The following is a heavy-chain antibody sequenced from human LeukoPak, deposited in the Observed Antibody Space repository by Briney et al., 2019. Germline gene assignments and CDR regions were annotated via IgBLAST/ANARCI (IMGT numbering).Heavy chain of an antibody. CDR1: GGSISSSSYY. Sequence: SETLSLTCTVSGGSISSSSYYWGWIRQPPGKGLEWIGSIYYSGSTYYNPSLKGRVTMSVDTSKNQFSLKLSSVTAADTAVYYCARQRWGFRAFDIWGQGTMVTVSS. CDR3: ARQRWGFRAFDI. J-gene: IGHJ3*02. CDR2: IYYSGST. V-gene: IGHV4-39*01. D-gene: IGHD4-23*01.